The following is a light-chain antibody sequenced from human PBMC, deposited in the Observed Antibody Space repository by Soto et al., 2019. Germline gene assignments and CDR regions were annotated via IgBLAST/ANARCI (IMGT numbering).Light chain of an antibody. CDR3: QQRSNWPPL. CDR1: QSVSSY. V-gene: IGKV3-11*01. J-gene: IGKJ4*01. Sequence: EIVLTQSPATLSLSPGERATLSCRASQSVSSYLAWYQQKPGQAPRLLIYDVSNRATGIPARFSGSGSGTDFTVTVSSLEPEDFGVYYCQQRSNWPPLFGGGTKVEIK. CDR2: DVS.